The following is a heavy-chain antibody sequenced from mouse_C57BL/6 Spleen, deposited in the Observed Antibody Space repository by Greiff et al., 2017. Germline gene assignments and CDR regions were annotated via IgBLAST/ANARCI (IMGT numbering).Heavy chain of an antibody. CDR2: ISSGSSTI. CDR3: ARHYYGSSYVFAY. Sequence: EVMLVESGGGLVKPGGSLKLSCAASGFTFSDYGMHWVRQAPEKGLEWVAYISSGSSTIYYADTVKGRLTISRYNAKNTLFLQMTSLRSEDTAMYYCARHYYGSSYVFAYWGQGTLVTVSA. V-gene: IGHV5-17*01. D-gene: IGHD1-1*01. J-gene: IGHJ3*01. CDR1: GFTFSDYG.